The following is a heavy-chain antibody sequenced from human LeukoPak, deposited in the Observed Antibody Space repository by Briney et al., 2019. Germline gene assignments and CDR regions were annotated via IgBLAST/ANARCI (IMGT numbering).Heavy chain of an antibody. CDR2: IYHSGST. CDR1: GGSISSYY. Sequence: PSETLSLTCTVSGGSISSYYWSWIRQPPGKGLEWIGYIYHSGSTYYNPSLKSRVTISVDRSKNQFSLKLSSVTAADTAVYYCARARADYYDSSGYYSFDYWGQGTLVTVSS. V-gene: IGHV4-59*12. J-gene: IGHJ4*02. D-gene: IGHD3-22*01. CDR3: ARARADYYDSSGYYSFDY.